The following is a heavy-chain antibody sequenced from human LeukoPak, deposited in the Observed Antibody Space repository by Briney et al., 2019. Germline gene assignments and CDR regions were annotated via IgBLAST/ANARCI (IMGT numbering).Heavy chain of an antibody. CDR2: ISSSGGAI. D-gene: IGHD3-22*01. CDR1: GFTFSDYY. V-gene: IGHV3-11*04. Sequence: GGSLRLSCAASGFTFSDYYMWWIRQAPGKGLEWISYISSSGGAIDYADSVKGRFTISRDNAKNSLYLQMNSLRAEDTAVYYCARPGNYYDSSGYAPLDAFDIWGQGTMVTVSS. CDR3: ARPGNYYDSSGYAPLDAFDI. J-gene: IGHJ3*02.